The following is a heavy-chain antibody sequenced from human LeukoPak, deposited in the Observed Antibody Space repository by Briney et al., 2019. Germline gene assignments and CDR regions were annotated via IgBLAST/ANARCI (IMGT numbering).Heavy chain of an antibody. D-gene: IGHD2-15*01. J-gene: IGHJ6*02. CDR2: ISAYNGNT. CDR3: ARDKCGGSCYFRRSNYYYGMDV. V-gene: IGHV1-18*01. Sequence: ASVKVSCKASGYTFTSYGISWVRQATGQGLEWMGWISAYNGNTNYAQKLQGRVTMTTDTSTSTAYMELRSLRSDDTAVYYCARDKCGGSCYFRRSNYYYGMDVWGQGTTVTVSS. CDR1: GYTFTSYG.